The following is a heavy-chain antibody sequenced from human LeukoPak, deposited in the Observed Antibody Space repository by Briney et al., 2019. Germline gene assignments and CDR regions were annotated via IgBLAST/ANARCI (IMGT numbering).Heavy chain of an antibody. CDR2: IKSKTDGGTA. D-gene: IGHD2-15*01. CDR3: AAFAAGG. Sequence: GGSLRLSCAASGFXFSSAWMSWVRQAPGKGLEWVGRIKSKTDGGTADYAAPVKGRITISRDDSNNTLDLQMNSLETEDTAVYYCAAFAAGGWGQGTLVTVSS. J-gene: IGHJ4*02. CDR1: GFXFSSAW. V-gene: IGHV3-15*01.